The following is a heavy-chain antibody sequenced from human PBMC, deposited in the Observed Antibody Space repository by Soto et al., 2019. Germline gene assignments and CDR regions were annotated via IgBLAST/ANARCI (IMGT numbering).Heavy chain of an antibody. CDR1: GFTFSSYS. CDR2: ISSSSSYI. J-gene: IGHJ4*02. Sequence: GGSLRLSCAASGFTFSSYSMNWVRQAPGKGLEWVSSISSSSSYIYYADSVKGRFTISRDNAKNSLYLQMNSLRAEDTAVYYCERDPTYYYDSSGYLSDYWGQEPPVTSPQ. D-gene: IGHD3-22*01. V-gene: IGHV3-21*01. CDR3: ERDPTYYYDSSGYLSDY.